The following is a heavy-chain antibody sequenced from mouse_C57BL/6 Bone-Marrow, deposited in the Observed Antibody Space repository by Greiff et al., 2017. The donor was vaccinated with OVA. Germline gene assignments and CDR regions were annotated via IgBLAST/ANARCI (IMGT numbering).Heavy chain of an antibody. Sequence: QPGAELVKPGASVKLSCKASGYTFTSYWMHWVKQRPGQGLEWIGMIHPNSGSTNYNEKFKSKATLTVDKSSSTAYMQLSSLTSEDSAVYYCARSGAYYSNYGYWGQGTTLTVSS. J-gene: IGHJ2*01. CDR2: IHPNSGST. CDR1: GYTFTSYW. CDR3: ARSGAYYSNYGY. V-gene: IGHV1-64*01. D-gene: IGHD2-5*01.